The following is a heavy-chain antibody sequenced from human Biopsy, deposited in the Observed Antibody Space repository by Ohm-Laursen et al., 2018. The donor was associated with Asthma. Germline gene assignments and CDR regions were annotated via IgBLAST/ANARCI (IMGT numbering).Heavy chain of an antibody. D-gene: IGHD6-13*01. CDR2: VHSSGST. CDR3: ARATSTWSQSGPHFFDH. CDR1: PGSINDYY. J-gene: IGHJ5*02. Sequence: PSDTLSLTCTVSPGSINDYYWNWIRQFPGKGLEWIGYVHSSGSTRFNPSLKSRVTVSVDTPVDQVSLKLSSVSAADTAIYYCARATSTWSQSGPHFFDHWGPGTLVTVSS. V-gene: IGHV4-59*07.